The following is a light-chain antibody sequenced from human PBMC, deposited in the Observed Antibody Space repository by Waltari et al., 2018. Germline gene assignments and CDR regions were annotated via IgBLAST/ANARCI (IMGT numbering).Light chain of an antibody. CDR2: VNSDGSH. CDR1: SGHSSNV. J-gene: IGLJ3*02. Sequence: LTCTLSSGHSSNVIAWHQQQPEKGPRYLMKVNSDGSHSKGDKIPDRFSGSSSGAEHYLPTSSLQSEDEADYYCQTGGHGTWVFGGGTKLTVL. CDR3: QTGGHGTWV. V-gene: IGLV4-69*01.